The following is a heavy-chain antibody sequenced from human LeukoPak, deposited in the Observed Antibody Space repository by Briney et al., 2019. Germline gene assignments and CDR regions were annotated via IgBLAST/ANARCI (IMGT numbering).Heavy chain of an antibody. V-gene: IGHV3-48*03. Sequence: PGGSLRLSCAASGFTFSSYETNWVRQAPGKGLEWVSYISSSGSTIYYADSVKGRFTISRDNAKNSLYLQMNSLRAEDTAVYYCARGRSYYDSSGYQGWFDPWGQGTLVTVSS. D-gene: IGHD3-22*01. CDR2: ISSSGSTI. J-gene: IGHJ5*02. CDR3: ARGRSYYDSSGYQGWFDP. CDR1: GFTFSSYE.